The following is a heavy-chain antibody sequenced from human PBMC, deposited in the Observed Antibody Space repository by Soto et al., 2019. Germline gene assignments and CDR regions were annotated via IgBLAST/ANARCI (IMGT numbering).Heavy chain of an antibody. Sequence: QLQLQESGSGLVRPSPTLSLTCAVSGGSISSGGYSWNWIRQPQGKGLEWIGYIYHSGSTLYNPSLKRRGTISVDKAKNQFSLKLTAVTAADTAVYYCAIDQLEGNWFDPWGKGTLVTVSS. CDR3: AIDQLEGNWFDP. V-gene: IGHV4-30-2*01. CDR2: IYHSGST. J-gene: IGHJ5*02. CDR1: GGSISSGGYS. D-gene: IGHD1-1*01.